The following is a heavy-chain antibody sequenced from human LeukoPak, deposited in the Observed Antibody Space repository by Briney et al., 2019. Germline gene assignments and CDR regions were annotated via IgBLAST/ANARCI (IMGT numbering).Heavy chain of an antibody. CDR2: ISGSGGST. V-gene: IGHV3-23*01. CDR1: GFTFSSYA. D-gene: IGHD3-22*01. J-gene: IGHJ4*02. Sequence: PGGSLRLSCAASGFTFSSYAMSWVRQAPGKGLEWVSAISGSGGSTYYADSVKGRFTISRDKSKNTLYLQMNSLRAEATAVYYCAKQGPSSGYLDYWGQGTLVTVSS. CDR3: AKQGPSSGYLDY.